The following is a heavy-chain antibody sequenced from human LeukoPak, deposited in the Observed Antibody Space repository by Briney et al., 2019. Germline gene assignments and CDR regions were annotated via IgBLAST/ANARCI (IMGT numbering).Heavy chain of an antibody. V-gene: IGHV1-69*13. J-gene: IGHJ4*02. Sequence: ASVKVSCKASGGTFSSYAISWVRQAPGQGLEWMGGIIPIFGTANYAQKFQGRVTITADESTSTAYMELRSLRSDDTAVYYCATLEGADSSGSPFDYWGQGTLVTVSS. CDR2: IIPIFGTA. CDR1: GGTFSSYA. CDR3: ATLEGADSSGSPFDY. D-gene: IGHD3-22*01.